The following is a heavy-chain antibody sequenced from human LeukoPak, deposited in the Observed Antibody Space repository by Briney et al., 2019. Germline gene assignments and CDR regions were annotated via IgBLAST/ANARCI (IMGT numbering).Heavy chain of an antibody. CDR1: GGSISSYY. CDR2: IYTSEST. CDR3: AGVPHDYGDYEAFDI. D-gene: IGHD4-17*01. Sequence: SETLSLTCTVSGGSISSYYWSWSRQPAGKGLEWIGRIYTSESTNYNPSLKSRVTMSIDTSKNQFSLKLSSVTAADTAVYYCAGVPHDYGDYEAFDIWGRGTMVTVSS. V-gene: IGHV4-4*07. J-gene: IGHJ3*02.